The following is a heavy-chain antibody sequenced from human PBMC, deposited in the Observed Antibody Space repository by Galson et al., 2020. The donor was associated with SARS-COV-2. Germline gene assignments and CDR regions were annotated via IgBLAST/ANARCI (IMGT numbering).Heavy chain of an antibody. CDR3: VTGGGDCSRPGCNHKFAD. V-gene: IGHV1-69*13. CDR1: GIIVSFYA. D-gene: IGHD2-21*01. CDR2: VIPVLGTT. Sequence: SVKVSCKASGIIVSFYAISWVRQAPGQGLEWMGGVIPVLGTTHNAPKFQGRLTITADESTRTAYLELSSLTSEDTALYYCVTGGGDCSRPGCNHKFADWGQGALVTVS. J-gene: IGHJ4*02.